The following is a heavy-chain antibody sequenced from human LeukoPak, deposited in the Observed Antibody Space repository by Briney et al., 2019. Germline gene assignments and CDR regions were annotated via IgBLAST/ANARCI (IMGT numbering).Heavy chain of an antibody. CDR2: IYTSGST. CDR3: ARDRTYYYDSSGYNWFDP. J-gene: IGHJ5*02. Sequence: SETLSLTCTVSGGSISSHYWSWIRQPAGKGLEWIGRIYTSGSTNYNPSLKSRVTMSVDTSKNQFSLKLSSVTAADTAVYYCARDRTYYYDSSGYNWFDPWGQGTLVTVSS. V-gene: IGHV4-4*07. CDR1: GGSISSHY. D-gene: IGHD3-22*01.